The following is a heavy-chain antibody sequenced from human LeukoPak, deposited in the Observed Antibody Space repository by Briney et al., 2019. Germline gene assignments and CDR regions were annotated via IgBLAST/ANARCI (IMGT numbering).Heavy chain of an antibody. J-gene: IGHJ4*02. D-gene: IGHD4-11*01. CDR3: AKGISNPDY. Sequence: GGSLRLSCAASGFTFSNYAMTWVRQAPGKGLEWVSGVNSDGGSTYYADSVRGRFIISRDNSKNTLYLQMNSLRAEDTAVYYCAKGISNPDYWGQGTLVTVSS. CDR2: VNSDGGST. CDR1: GFTFSNYA. V-gene: IGHV3-23*01.